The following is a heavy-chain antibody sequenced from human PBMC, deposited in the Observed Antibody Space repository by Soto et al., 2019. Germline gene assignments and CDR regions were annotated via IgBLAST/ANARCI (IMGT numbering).Heavy chain of an antibody. V-gene: IGHV3-7*01. CDR2: INQDGSDY. CDR3: ARTGDGHHDFLDY. J-gene: IGHJ4*02. CDR1: GFSFSNSW. D-gene: IGHD1-1*01. Sequence: EVQLVESGGGLVQPGGSLRLSCAASGFSFSNSWMTWVRQAPGKGLEWVANINQDGSDYNHVASVKGRFTISRDNAKNSLFLQMNALRVEDTAVYYCARTGDGHHDFLDYWGQGILVSVSS.